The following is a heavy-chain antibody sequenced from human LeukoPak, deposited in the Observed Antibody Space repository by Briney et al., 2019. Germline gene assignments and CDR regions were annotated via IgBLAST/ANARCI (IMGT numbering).Heavy chain of an antibody. CDR2: INHSGSN. D-gene: IGHD2-2*01. Sequence: PSETLSLTCAVYGGSFSGYYWSWIRQPPGKGLEWIGEINHSGSNNYNPSLKSRVTISVDTSKNEFSLKLSSLTAADTAVYYCARGSTVVPAAMRSFDYWGQGTLVTVSS. J-gene: IGHJ4*02. CDR1: GGSFSGYY. CDR3: ARGSTVVPAAMRSFDY. V-gene: IGHV4-34*01.